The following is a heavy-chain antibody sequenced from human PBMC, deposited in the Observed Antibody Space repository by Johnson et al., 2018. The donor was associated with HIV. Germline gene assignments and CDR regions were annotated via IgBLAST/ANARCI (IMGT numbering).Heavy chain of an antibody. CDR1: GFTFSSYG. CDR3: ARAEGDYYDSGGWGPDAFDI. J-gene: IGHJ3*02. CDR2: ISYDGSNK. D-gene: IGHD3-22*01. V-gene: IGHV3-30*03. Sequence: QVQLVESGGGVVQPGRSLRLSCAASGFTFSSYGMHWVRQAPGKGLEWVAVISYDGSNKYYADSVKGRFTISRDNSKNTLYLQMNSLRAEDTAVYYCARAEGDYYDSGGWGPDAFDIWGQGTMVTVSS.